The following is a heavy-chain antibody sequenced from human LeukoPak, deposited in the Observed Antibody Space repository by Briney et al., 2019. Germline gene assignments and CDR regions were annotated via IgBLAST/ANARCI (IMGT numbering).Heavy chain of an antibody. CDR3: ARDEGATSETAIWHGDYYYMDV. V-gene: IGHV4-59*01. CDR1: GGSISSYY. D-gene: IGHD2-21*02. J-gene: IGHJ6*03. CDR2: IYYSGST. Sequence: SETLSLTCTVSGGSISSYYWSWIRQPPGKGLEWIGYIYYSGSTNYNPSLKSRVTISVDTSKNQFSLKLSSVTAADTAVYYCARDEGATSETAIWHGDYYYMDVWGKGTTVTVSS.